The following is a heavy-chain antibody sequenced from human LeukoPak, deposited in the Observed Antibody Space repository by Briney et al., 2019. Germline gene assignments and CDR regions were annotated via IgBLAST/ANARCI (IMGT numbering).Heavy chain of an antibody. CDR3: ARGAGYCGGDCYLNWFDP. CDR1: GGSIRRYY. Sequence: SETLSLTCTVSGGSIRRYYWSWIRQPPGKGLEWIGDIYYIGNTNYNPSLKSRVTISVDTSKNQFSLKLSSVTAADTAVYYCARGAGYCGGDCYLNWFDPWGQGTLVTVSS. J-gene: IGHJ5*02. V-gene: IGHV4-59*01. D-gene: IGHD2-21*02. CDR2: IYYIGNT.